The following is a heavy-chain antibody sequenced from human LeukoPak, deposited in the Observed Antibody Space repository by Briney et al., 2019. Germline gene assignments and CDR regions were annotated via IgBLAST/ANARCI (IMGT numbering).Heavy chain of an antibody. CDR3: VKGPYYYDSSGYYNLDY. CDR2: ISWNSGSI. Sequence: PGGSLRLSCAASGFTFDDYAMHWVRQAPGKGLEWVSGISWNSGSIGYADSVKGRFTISRDNAKNSLYLQMNSLRAEDTALYYCVKGPYYYDSSGYYNLDYWGQGTLVTVSS. CDR1: GFTFDDYA. V-gene: IGHV3-9*01. D-gene: IGHD3-22*01. J-gene: IGHJ4*02.